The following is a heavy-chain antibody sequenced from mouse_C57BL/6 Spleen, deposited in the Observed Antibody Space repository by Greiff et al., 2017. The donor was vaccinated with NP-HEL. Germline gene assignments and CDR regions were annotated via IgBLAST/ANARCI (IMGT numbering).Heavy chain of an antibody. D-gene: IGHD1-3*01. CDR2: INPSTGGT. Sequence: VQLQQSGPELVKPGASVKISCKASGYSFTGYYMNWVKQSPEKSLEWIGEINPSTGGTTYNQKFKAKATLTVDKSSSTAYMQLKSLTSEDSAVYYCARGEWETLADWGQGTTLTVSS. CDR3: ARGEWETLAD. CDR1: GYSFTGYY. V-gene: IGHV1-42*01. J-gene: IGHJ2*01.